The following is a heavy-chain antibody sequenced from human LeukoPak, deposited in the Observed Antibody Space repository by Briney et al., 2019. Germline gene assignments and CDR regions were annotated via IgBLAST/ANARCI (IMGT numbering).Heavy chain of an antibody. Sequence: PGRSLRLSCAASGFTFSSYVMHWVRQAPGKGLEWVAVISYDGSNKYYADSVKGRFTISRDNSKNTLYLRMNSLRAEDTAVYYCARGSDYYDSSGYYWFDYWGQGTLVTVSS. V-gene: IGHV3-30-3*01. D-gene: IGHD3-22*01. CDR1: GFTFSSYV. CDR2: ISYDGSNK. J-gene: IGHJ4*02. CDR3: ARGSDYYDSSGYYWFDY.